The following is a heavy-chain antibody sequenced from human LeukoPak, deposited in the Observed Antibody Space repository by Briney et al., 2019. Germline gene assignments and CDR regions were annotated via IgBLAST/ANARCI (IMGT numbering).Heavy chain of an antibody. Sequence: GGSLRLSCAASGFTFSTYAMSWVRQAPGKGLEWVSAISGSGGSTFNADSVKGRFTISRDNSKNTLFLQMNSLRAEDTAVYYCAKDHPSGYYFDYWGQGTLVTVSS. CDR1: GFTFSTYA. J-gene: IGHJ4*02. CDR3: AKDHPSGYYFDY. V-gene: IGHV3-23*01. CDR2: ISGSGGST. D-gene: IGHD1-14*01.